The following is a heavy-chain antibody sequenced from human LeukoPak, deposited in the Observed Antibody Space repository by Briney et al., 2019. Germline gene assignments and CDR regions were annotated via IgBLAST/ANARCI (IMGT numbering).Heavy chain of an antibody. J-gene: IGHJ5*02. CDR1: GGSISSYY. CDR2: IYYSGST. CDR3: ARKGSSRNWFDP. V-gene: IGHV4-59*08. Sequence: SETLSLTCTVSGGSISSYYWSWIRQPPGKGLEWIGYIYYSGSTNYNPSLKSRVTISVDTSKNQFSLKLSSVTAADTAVYYCARKGSSRNWFDPWGQGTLVTVSS. D-gene: IGHD6-13*01.